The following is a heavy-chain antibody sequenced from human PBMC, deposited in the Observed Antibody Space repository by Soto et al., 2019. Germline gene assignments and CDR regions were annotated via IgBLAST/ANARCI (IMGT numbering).Heavy chain of an antibody. V-gene: IGHV4-34*01. CDR2: INHSGST. Sequence: SETLSLTCAVYGAFFSGYYCNLIRQPPGKGLEWIGEINHSGSTNYSPSLNSRVAMSLDMSKNQFSLNLNSVTAADTAVYYCARHSFGGYETFDYWGQGTLVTVFS. J-gene: IGHJ4*02. CDR1: GAFFSGYY. D-gene: IGHD3-16*01. CDR3: ARHSFGGYETFDY.